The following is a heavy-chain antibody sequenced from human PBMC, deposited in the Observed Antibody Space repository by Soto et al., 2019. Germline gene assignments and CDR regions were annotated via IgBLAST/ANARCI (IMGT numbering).Heavy chain of an antibody. J-gene: IGHJ5*02. Sequence: QLVASGGGLIQPGESLTLSCEASGFSVTNNYMYWVRQAPGKGLEWVSLIYSGGGTHYADFVNGRFIISRDNSKNTLHLQMNSLRAEDSAVYYCARGGGSAYVTPPISNWFDPWGQGTLVTVSS. CDR3: ARGGGSAYVTPPISNWFDP. CDR2: IYSGGGT. D-gene: IGHD3-22*01. V-gene: IGHV3-53*01. CDR1: GFSVTNNY.